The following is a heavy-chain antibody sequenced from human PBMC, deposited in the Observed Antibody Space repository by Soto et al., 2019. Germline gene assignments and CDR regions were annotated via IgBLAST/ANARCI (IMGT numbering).Heavy chain of an antibody. CDR2: INHSGST. J-gene: IGHJ4*02. Sequence: ETLSLTCAVYSGSFSGYYWSWIRQPPGKGLEWIGEINHSGSTNYNPSLKSRVTISVDTSKNQFSLKLSSVTAADTAVYYCASQGGSGSYPPDYWGQGTLVTVSS. D-gene: IGHD3-10*01. CDR3: ASQGGSGSYPPDY. V-gene: IGHV4-34*01. CDR1: SGSFSGYY.